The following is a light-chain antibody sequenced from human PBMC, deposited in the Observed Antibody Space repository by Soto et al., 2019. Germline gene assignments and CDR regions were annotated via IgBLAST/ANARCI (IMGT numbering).Light chain of an antibody. V-gene: IGKV1-39*01. CDR2: AAS. J-gene: IGKJ4*01. CDR1: QGMGDD. CDR3: QQSYSTQLT. Sequence: DIQMTQSPSSLSASVGDRVTIICRASQGMGDDLGWFQQTPGKAPERLIYAASSLRSGVPSRFSGSGSGTELTLKISSLQPEAVGNYFCQQSYSTQLTFGGGTKVQI.